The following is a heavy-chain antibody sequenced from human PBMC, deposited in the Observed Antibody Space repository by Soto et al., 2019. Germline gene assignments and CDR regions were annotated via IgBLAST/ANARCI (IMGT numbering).Heavy chain of an antibody. J-gene: IGHJ5*02. CDR3: ARGGSSPRDWFDP. CDR1: GGSISSYY. D-gene: IGHD2-15*01. V-gene: IGHV4-59*01. Sequence: SETLSLTCTVSGGSISSYYWGWIRQPPGKGLXWIXXXXYXGXTXXXXXXKSRVTISVDTSKNQFSLKMSSVTAADTAVYYCARGGSSPRDWFDPWGQGTLVTVSS. CDR2: XXYXGXT.